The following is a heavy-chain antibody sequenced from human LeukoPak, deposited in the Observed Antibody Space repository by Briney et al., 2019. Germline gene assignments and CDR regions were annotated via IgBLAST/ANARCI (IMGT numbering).Heavy chain of an antibody. CDR1: GGSISSSNW. CDR2: IYHSGGT. J-gene: IGHJ5*02. V-gene: IGHV4-4*02. Sequence: SETLSLTCAASGGSISSSNWWSWVRQPPGKGLEWIGEIYHSGGTNYNPSLKSRVTISVDKSKNQFSLKLSSVTAADTAMYYCASPSLYTSGQNWFDPWGQGTLVTVSS. CDR3: ASPSLYTSGQNWFDP. D-gene: IGHD3-22*01.